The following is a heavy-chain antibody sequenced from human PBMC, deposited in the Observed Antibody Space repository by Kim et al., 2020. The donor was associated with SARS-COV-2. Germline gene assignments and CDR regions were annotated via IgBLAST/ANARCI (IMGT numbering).Heavy chain of an antibody. V-gene: IGHV3-64D*09. J-gene: IGHJ3*02. CDR2: ISSNGGST. CDR3: VKDLPLLSGSYYSGGAFDI. CDR1: GFTFSSYA. Sequence: GGSLRLSCSASGFTFSSYAMHWVRQAPGKGLEYVSAISSNGGSTYYADSVKGRFTISRDNSKNTLYLQMSSLRAEDTAVYYCVKDLPLLSGSYYSGGAFDIWGQGTMVTVSS. D-gene: IGHD1-26*01.